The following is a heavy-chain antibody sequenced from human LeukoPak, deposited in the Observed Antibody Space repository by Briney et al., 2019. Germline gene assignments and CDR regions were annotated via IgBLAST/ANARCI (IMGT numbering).Heavy chain of an antibody. CDR1: GGSIRSYY. CDR2: MYYSGRT. CDR3: ARVRGVAGGGDAFYG. D-gene: IGHD3-10*01. V-gene: IGHV4-59*01. Sequence: PSETLSLTCTVSGGSIRSYYWNWIRQPPGRGLEWIGYMYYSGRTNYNPSLKSRVTISVDTSKSQSSLKLNSVTAADTAVYYFARVRGVAGGGDAFYGWGQGTMVTVS. J-gene: IGHJ3*01.